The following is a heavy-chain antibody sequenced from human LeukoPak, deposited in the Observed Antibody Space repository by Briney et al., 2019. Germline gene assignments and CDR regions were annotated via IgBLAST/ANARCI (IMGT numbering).Heavy chain of an antibody. V-gene: IGHV1-69*04. CDR2: IIPILGIA. D-gene: IGHD7-27*01. CDR3: ARSLTGSDY. CDR1: GGTFSSYA. Sequence: SVKASCKASGGTFSSYAISWVRQAPGRGLEWMGRIIPILGIANYAQKFQGRVTITADKSTSTAYMELSSLRSEDTAVYYCARSLTGSDYWGQGTLVTVSS. J-gene: IGHJ4*02.